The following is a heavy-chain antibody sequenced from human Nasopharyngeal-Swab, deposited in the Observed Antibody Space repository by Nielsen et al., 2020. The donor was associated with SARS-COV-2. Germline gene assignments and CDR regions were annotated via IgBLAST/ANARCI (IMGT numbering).Heavy chain of an antibody. V-gene: IGHV3-74*01. J-gene: IGHJ5*02. Sequence: GGSLRLSCAASGFTFSSYWMHWVRQAPGKGLVWVSRINSDGSSTSYADSVKGRFTISRDNAKNTLYLQMNSLRAEDTAVYYCAREPHYDFWSGYYTGINWFDPWGQGTLVTVSS. CDR3: AREPHYDFWSGYYTGINWFDP. D-gene: IGHD3-3*01. CDR1: GFTFSSYW. CDR2: INSDGSST.